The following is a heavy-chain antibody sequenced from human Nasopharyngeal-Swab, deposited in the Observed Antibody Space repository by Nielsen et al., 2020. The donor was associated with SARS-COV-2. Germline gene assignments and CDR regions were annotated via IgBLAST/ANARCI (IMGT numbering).Heavy chain of an antibody. V-gene: IGHV3-73*01. CDR3: TTDFYFDY. CDR1: GFIFSASA. J-gene: IGHJ4*02. Sequence: GGSLRLSCAASGFIFSASAIHWVRQAYGKGLEWVGRIGDKDHNYETTYGASVQGRFTISRDDSKNTAFLQMDSLKTEDTALYYCTTDFYFDYWGQGTLVTVSS. CDR2: IGDKDHNYET.